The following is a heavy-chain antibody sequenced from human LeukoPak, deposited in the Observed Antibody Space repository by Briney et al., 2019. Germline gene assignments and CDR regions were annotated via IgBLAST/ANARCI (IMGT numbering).Heavy chain of an antibody. Sequence: SGPTLVKPRQTLTLTCTVSGFSLTTRGGLGVGWIRQPPGKALEWIALIYWDDDKRYRPSLKSRLTISKDTSTNQVVLTMTNVDPVDTGTYYCAHIALGAVYYYFDQWGQGALVTVSS. CDR1: GFSLTTRGGLG. CDR3: AHIALGAVYYYFDQ. J-gene: IGHJ4*02. D-gene: IGHD3-3*01. V-gene: IGHV2-5*02. CDR2: IYWDDDK.